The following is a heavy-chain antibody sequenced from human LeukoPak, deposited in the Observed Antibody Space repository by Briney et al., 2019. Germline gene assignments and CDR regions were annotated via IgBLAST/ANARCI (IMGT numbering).Heavy chain of an antibody. D-gene: IGHD3-3*01. V-gene: IGHV1-2*02. J-gene: IGHJ5*02. Sequence: ASVKVSCKASGYTFTGYYMHWVRQAPGQGLEWMGWINPNSGGTNYAQKFQGRVTMTRDTSISTAYMELSRLRSDDTAVYYCARANDFWTEFDPWGQGTLVTVSS. CDR2: INPNSGGT. CDR3: ARANDFWTEFDP. CDR1: GYTFTGYY.